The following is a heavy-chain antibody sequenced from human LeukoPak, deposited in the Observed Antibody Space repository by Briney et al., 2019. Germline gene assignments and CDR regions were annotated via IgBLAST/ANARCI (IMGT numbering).Heavy chain of an antibody. CDR1: GYTFTSYD. D-gene: IGHD3-10*01. Sequence: ASVKVSCKASGYTFTSYDINWVRQATGQGLEWMGWMNPNSGKTVYAQNFQGRVTMTKDTSINTASMELSSLRSEDPAAYYCARIPPPYPGSGNSYDDSWGQGTLVTVSS. CDR3: ARIPPPYPGSGNSYDDS. J-gene: IGHJ4*02. CDR2: MNPNSGKT. V-gene: IGHV1-8*01.